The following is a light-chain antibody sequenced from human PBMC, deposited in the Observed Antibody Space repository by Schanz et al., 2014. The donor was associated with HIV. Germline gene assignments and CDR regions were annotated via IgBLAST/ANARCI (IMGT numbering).Light chain of an antibody. J-gene: IGKJ1*01. V-gene: IGKV3-20*01. Sequence: EIVLTQSPGTLSLSPGERATLSCRASQTVSSHFLAWYQQKPGQAPRLLIFGASNRATGTPDRFSGSESGTDFTLTISRVEPEDFAVYYCQQYGSSPWTFGQGTRVDVK. CDR2: GAS. CDR1: QTVSSHF. CDR3: QQYGSSPWT.